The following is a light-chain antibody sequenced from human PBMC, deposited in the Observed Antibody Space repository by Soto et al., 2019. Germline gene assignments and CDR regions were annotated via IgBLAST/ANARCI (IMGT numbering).Light chain of an antibody. CDR3: SSYISSSTPYV. J-gene: IGLJ1*01. Sequence: QSALTQPPSVSGSPGQSITVSCTGTSSDIGASNFVSWYQQHPGKAPKLMIYEVSNRPSGVSNRFSGSKSGNTASLTISGLQAEDEGDYYCSSYISSSTPYVFGTGTKLTVL. V-gene: IGLV2-14*01. CDR1: SSDIGASNF. CDR2: EVS.